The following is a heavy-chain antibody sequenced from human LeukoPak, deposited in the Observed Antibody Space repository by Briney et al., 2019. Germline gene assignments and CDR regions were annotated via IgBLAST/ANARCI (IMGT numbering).Heavy chain of an antibody. J-gene: IGHJ5*02. CDR1: GGSFSGYY. CDR3: ARRGGSGGYRKNWFDP. V-gene: IGHV4-34*01. CDR2: INHSGST. D-gene: IGHD3-10*01. Sequence: SETLSLTCAVYGGSFSGYYWSWIRQPPGKGLEWIGEINHSGSTNYNPSLKSRVTISVDTSKNQFSLKLSSVTAADTAVYYCARRGGSGGYRKNWFDPWGQGTLVTVSS.